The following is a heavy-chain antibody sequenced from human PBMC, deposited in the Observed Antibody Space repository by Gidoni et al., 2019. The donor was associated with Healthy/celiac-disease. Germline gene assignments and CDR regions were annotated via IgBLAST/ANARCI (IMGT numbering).Heavy chain of an antibody. V-gene: IGHV3-7*03. Sequence: QLVESGGGLVQPGGSLRLSCAASGFTFSRFCMSWVGQAPGKGLEWVAYINEEGSEKYYVDSVKGRFTISRDNAKNLLYLKMNNLRAGDTAVYYCARGDYYETTGFYSLYWFFDLWGRGTLLTVSS. J-gene: IGHJ2*01. CDR1: GFTFSRFC. D-gene: IGHD3-22*01. CDR3: ARGDYYETTGFYSLYWFFDL. CDR2: INEEGSEK.